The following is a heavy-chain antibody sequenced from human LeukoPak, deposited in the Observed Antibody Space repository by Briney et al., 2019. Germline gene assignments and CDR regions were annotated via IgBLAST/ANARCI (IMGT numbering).Heavy chain of an antibody. CDR3: ARGRLRAPEFDP. Sequence: ASVKVSCKASGGTFSSYAISWVRQATGQGLEWMGGIIPIFGTANYAQKFQGRVTITVDESTSTAYMELSSLRSEDTAVYYGARGRLRAPEFDPWGQGTLVTVSS. CDR2: IIPIFGTA. D-gene: IGHD5-12*01. J-gene: IGHJ5*02. V-gene: IGHV1-69*13. CDR1: GGTFSSYA.